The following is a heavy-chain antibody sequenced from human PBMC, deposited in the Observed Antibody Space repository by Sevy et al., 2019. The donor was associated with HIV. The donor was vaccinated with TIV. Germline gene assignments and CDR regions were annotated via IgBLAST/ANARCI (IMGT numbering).Heavy chain of an antibody. CDR2: IYYTATT. CDR1: DDSISSSNYF. D-gene: IGHD6-13*01. Sequence: GSLRLSCSVSDDSISSSNYFWGWIRQPPGKGLEWIGGIYYTATTYYNPSLKSRFTLSVDTSKKQFSLKLSSVTAADTAVYYCARHGSWSFYFDYWGQGILVTVSS. CDR3: ARHGSWSFYFDY. J-gene: IGHJ4*02. V-gene: IGHV4-39*01.